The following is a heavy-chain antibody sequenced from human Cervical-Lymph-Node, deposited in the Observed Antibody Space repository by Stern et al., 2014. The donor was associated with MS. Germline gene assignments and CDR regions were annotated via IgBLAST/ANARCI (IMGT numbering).Heavy chain of an antibody. CDR3: ARRRFPSGHDY. CDR1: GGSISSSSYY. V-gene: IGHV4-39*01. Sequence: QVQLVESGPGLVKPSETLSLTCTVSGGSISSSSYYWGWIRQPPGKGLEWIGSIYYSGSTYYNPSLKSRVTISVDTSKNPVSLKLTSVTAADTAVYYCARRRFPSGHDYWGQGTLVTVSS. CDR2: IYYSGST. D-gene: IGHD6-19*01. J-gene: IGHJ4*02.